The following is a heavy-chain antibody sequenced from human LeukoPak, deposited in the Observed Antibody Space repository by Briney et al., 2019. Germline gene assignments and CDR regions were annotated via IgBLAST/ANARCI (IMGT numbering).Heavy chain of an antibody. CDR3: TPSLGGSGWYVDNWFDP. D-gene: IGHD6-19*01. CDR1: GFTFSNAW. Sequence: GGSLRLSCAASGFTFSNAWMSWVRQAPGKGLEWVGRIKSKTDGRTPDSDAPVKGRFTLSSDDSNNPLYLQMHSLKTDDTAVYYCTPSLGGSGWYVDNWFDPWGQGPLVTVSS. J-gene: IGHJ5*02. V-gene: IGHV3-15*01. CDR2: IKSKTDGRTP.